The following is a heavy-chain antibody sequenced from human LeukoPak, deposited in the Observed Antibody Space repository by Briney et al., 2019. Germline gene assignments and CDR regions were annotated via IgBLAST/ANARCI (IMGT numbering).Heavy chain of an antibody. CDR2: IYYSGST. J-gene: IGHJ4*02. CDR1: GGSISSYY. CDR3: ARVEMATIAIDY. D-gene: IGHD5-24*01. V-gene: IGHV4-59*07. Sequence: SDTLSLTCTVSGGSISSYYWSWIRQPPGKGLEWIGYIYYSGSTNYNPSLKSRVTISIDTSKNQFSLKLSSVTAADTAVYYCARVEMATIAIDYWGQGTLVTVSS.